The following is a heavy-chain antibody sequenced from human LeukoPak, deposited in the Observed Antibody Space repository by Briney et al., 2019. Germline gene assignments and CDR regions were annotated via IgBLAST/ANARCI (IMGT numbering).Heavy chain of an antibody. CDR3: VRPRSPASNDGGY. CDR1: GFSFSSYN. J-gene: IGHJ4*02. V-gene: IGHV3-21*01. CDR2: ITSSSAYT. Sequence: GGSLRLSCAASGFSFSSYNMNWVRQTPGKGLEWVSSITSSSAYTFYADSVKGRFTISRDNARNSLYLQMNSLRAEDTALYYCVRPRSPASNDGGYGGQGTLVTVPS. D-gene: IGHD1-1*01.